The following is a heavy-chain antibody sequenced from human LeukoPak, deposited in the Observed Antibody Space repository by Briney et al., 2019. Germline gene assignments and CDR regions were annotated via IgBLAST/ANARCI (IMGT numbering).Heavy chain of an antibody. J-gene: IGHJ4*02. Sequence: ASVKVSSKASGYAFTTYGINWVGQAPGHGLEWMGGISGYNGKTNYTQKLQGRVSMTTDTSTNTVYMELRSLTSDDTAVYYCARGASSVSYRQFDYWGQGTLVTVSS. CDR2: ISGYNGKT. V-gene: IGHV1-18*01. CDR3: ARGASSVSYRQFDY. CDR1: GYAFTTYG. D-gene: IGHD3-10*01.